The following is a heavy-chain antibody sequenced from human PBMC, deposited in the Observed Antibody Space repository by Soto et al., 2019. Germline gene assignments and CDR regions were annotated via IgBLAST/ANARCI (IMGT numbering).Heavy chain of an antibody. CDR1: GYTFTSYG. V-gene: IGHV1-18*01. Sequence: ASVKVSCKASGYTFTSYGISWVRQAPGQGLEWMGWISAYNGNTNYAQKLQGRVTMTTDTSTSTAYMELRSLRSDDTAVYYCARGAYSSSFRGWFDPWGQGTLVTVSS. J-gene: IGHJ5*02. CDR2: ISAYNGNT. CDR3: ARGAYSSSFRGWFDP. D-gene: IGHD6-6*01.